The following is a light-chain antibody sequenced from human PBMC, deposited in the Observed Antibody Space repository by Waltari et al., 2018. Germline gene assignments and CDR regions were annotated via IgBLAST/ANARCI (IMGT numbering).Light chain of an antibody. CDR1: TGDIGGYDF. J-gene: IGLJ2*01. Sequence: SALPQPASVSGSPGQSIAISCTGTTGDIGGYDFFSCSQQHPGEPPKPIIYDFFNRPSGMSGCFSGSKSGNTASLTISGLQTDDEANYYCSSYSDSSTPVLFGGGTTVTVL. CDR3: SSYSDSSTPVL. V-gene: IGLV2-14*03. CDR2: DFF.